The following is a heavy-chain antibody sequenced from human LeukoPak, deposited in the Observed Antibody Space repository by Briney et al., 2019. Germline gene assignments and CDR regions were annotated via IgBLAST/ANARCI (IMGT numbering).Heavy chain of an antibody. V-gene: IGHV3-23*01. J-gene: IGHJ4*02. CDR2: VVGSGGST. Sequence: GGSLRLSCAASGFTFNNYAMSWVRQAPGKGLEWVSFVVGSGGSTSYADSVKGRFTISRDNSKNTLYLQMNSLRAEDTAVYYCAKGGRGFGELLGYWGQGTLVTVSS. CDR3: AKGGRGFGELLGY. D-gene: IGHD3-10*01. CDR1: GFTFNNYA.